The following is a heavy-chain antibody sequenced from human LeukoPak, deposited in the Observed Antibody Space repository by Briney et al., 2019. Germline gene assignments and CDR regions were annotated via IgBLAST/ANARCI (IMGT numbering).Heavy chain of an antibody. CDR2: MSAYNNNT. CDR3: ARDRDGYNGYTD. V-gene: IGHV1-18*01. D-gene: IGHD5-24*01. CDR1: GYTFTSYG. Sequence: ASVKVSCKASGYTFTSYGISWVRQAPGQGLEWMGWMSAYNNNTNYAQKLQGRVTVTTDTSTSTAYMELRSLRSDDTAVYYCARDRDGYNGYTDWGQGTLVTVSS. J-gene: IGHJ4*02.